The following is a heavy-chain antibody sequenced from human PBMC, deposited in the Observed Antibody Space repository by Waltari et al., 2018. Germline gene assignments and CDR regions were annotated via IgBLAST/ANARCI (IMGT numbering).Heavy chain of an antibody. Sequence: EVQLVASGGNLVQPGGSLRRSCAASGFTFSSYWITWVRQAPGRGLEWVANIKEDGSQTYYVDSVKGRFTISRDNAKNSLYLQMNSLRAEDTGLYYCVRESGVPSASTRWFDPWGQGTLVTVSS. J-gene: IGHJ5*02. CDR3: VRESGVPSASTRWFDP. CDR2: IKEDGSQT. V-gene: IGHV3-7*01. D-gene: IGHD2-2*01. CDR1: GFTFSSYW.